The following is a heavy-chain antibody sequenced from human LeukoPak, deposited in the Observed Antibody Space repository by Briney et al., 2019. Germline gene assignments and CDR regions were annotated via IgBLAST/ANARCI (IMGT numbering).Heavy chain of an antibody. V-gene: IGHV3-23*01. D-gene: IGHD3-22*01. CDR3: AKDISGDYYDSSGYLS. CDR2: ISGSGGST. CDR1: VFTFSSYG. J-gene: IGHJ5*02. Sequence: GGSLRLSCAASVFTFSSYGMSWVRQAPGKGLEWVSAISGSGGSTYYADSVKGRFTISRDNAKNSLYLQMNSLRAEDTALYYCAKDISGDYYDSSGYLSWGQGTLVTVSS.